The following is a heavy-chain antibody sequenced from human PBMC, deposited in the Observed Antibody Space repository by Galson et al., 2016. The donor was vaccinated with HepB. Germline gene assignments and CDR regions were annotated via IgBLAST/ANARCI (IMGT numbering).Heavy chain of an antibody. CDR1: GFTFSSYT. J-gene: IGHJ2*01. Sequence: SLRLSCAASGFTFSSYTMNWVRQAPGKGPEWVSYISSSSSSIYYADSVKGRFTISRDSAKNSLYLQMNSLRDEDTAVYYCATQYCSGGSCYSAAPGYWYFDLWGRGTLVTVSS. D-gene: IGHD2-15*01. CDR3: ATQYCSGGSCYSAAPGYWYFDL. CDR2: ISSSSSSI. V-gene: IGHV3-48*02.